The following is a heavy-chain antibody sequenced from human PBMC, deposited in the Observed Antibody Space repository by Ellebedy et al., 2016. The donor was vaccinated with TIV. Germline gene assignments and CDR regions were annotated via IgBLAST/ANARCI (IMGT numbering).Heavy chain of an antibody. CDR1: GDSVSSSGYY. CDR2: IYYNGHT. V-gene: IGHV4-61*08. CDR3: ARRGYFDL. J-gene: IGHJ2*01. Sequence: MPGGSLRLSCTVSGDSVSSSGYYWSWIRQPPGKGLEWIGYIYYNGHTVYSPSLKSRVTISLDTSQNQFSLKLASVTAADTAVYYCARRGYFDLWGRGTLVTVSS.